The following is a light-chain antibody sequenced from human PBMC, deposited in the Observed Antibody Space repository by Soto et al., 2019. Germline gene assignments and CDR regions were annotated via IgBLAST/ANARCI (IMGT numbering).Light chain of an antibody. J-gene: IGKJ1*01. CDR2: DAS. V-gene: IGKV1-5*01. CDR1: QTISGW. CDR3: QYYGTSPKP. Sequence: DIQMTQSPSTLSASVGDTVTITCRASQTISGWLAWSQQRPGKAPNLLIFDASTLESGVPSRFSGSGSGTDFTLTISRLEPADFAVYYCQYYGTSPKPFGQGTKVDIK.